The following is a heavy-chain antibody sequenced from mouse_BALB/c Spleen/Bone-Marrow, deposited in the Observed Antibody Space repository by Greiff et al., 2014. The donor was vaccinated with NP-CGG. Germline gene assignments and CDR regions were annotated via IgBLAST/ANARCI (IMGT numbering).Heavy chain of an antibody. CDR2: IDPANGNT. CDR1: GFNIKDTY. CDR3: ATMITDWYFDV. V-gene: IGHV14-3*02. D-gene: IGHD2-4*01. J-gene: IGHJ1*01. Sequence: VQLKESGAELVKPGASVKLSCTASGFNIKDTYMHWVKQRPEQGLEWIGRIDPANGNTKYDPKFQGKATITADTSSNTAYLQLSSLTPEDTAVYYCATMITDWYFDVWGAGTTVTVSS.